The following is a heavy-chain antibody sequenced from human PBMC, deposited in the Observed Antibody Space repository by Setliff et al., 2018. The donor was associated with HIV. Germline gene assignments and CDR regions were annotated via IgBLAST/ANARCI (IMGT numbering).Heavy chain of an antibody. V-gene: IGHV4-4*07. D-gene: IGHD3-16*01. CDR3: ARDAPWGDYYYYMDV. CDR1: GGSISSYY. J-gene: IGHJ6*03. Sequence: PSETLSLTCTVSGGSISSYYWSWIRQPAGKGLEWIGHIYTSGSTNYNPSLKSRVTMSVDTSKNQFSLKLSSVTAADTAVYYCARDAPWGDYYYYMDVWGKGTTVTVSS. CDR2: IYTSGST.